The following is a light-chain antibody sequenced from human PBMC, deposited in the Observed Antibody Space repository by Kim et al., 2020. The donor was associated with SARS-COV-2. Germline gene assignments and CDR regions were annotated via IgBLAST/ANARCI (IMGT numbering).Light chain of an antibody. Sequence: LAASVGDRVTITCRASQSITDWVAWYQQKPGKAPKLLIHKTSSLENGVPSRFSGSGSATEFTLTISSLQPDDFATYYCQQFYDYWTFGQGTKLEI. V-gene: IGKV1-5*03. CDR1: QSITDW. CDR2: KTS. J-gene: IGKJ1*01. CDR3: QQFYDYWT.